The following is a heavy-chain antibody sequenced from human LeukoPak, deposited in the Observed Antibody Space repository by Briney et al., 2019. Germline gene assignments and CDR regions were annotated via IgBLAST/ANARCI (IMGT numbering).Heavy chain of an antibody. CDR3: ARGYASAWCDY. CDR2: ISSRGDTI. D-gene: IGHD6-19*01. J-gene: IGHJ4*02. V-gene: IGHV3-48*03. Sequence: PGGSLRLSCAGSGFTFGSYEMNWVRQAPGKGLEWVSYISSRGDTIYYADSVRGRFTLYRDNAKNSLYLQMNSLRAEDTAVYYCARGYASAWCDYWGQGALVTVSS. CDR1: GFTFGSYE.